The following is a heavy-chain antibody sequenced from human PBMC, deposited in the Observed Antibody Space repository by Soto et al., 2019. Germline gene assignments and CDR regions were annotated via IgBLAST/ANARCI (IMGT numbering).Heavy chain of an antibody. CDR3: ARENYGDHYFDY. CDR1: GFTFSSYA. J-gene: IGHJ4*02. Sequence: QVQLVESGGGVVQPGRSLRLSCAASGFTFSSYAMHWVRQAPGKGLEWVAVISYDGSNKYYADSVKGRFTVSRDNPKNTLYLQMNSLRAEDTAVYYCARENYGDHYFDYWGQGTLVTVSS. CDR2: ISYDGSNK. D-gene: IGHD4-17*01. V-gene: IGHV3-30-3*01.